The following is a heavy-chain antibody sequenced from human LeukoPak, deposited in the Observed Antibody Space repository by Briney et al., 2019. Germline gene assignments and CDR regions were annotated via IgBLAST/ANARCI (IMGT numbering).Heavy chain of an antibody. J-gene: IGHJ2*01. D-gene: IGHD2-2*01. CDR1: GGSLSSYY. CDR3: ARGFCSSASCYGGGRYFGHEVNWYFDL. Sequence: PSETLSLTCTVSGGSLSSYYWSWIRQPPEKGLEWIGYIYDSGKTNHNPSLKSRVTMSVDTSKNQFSLGLSSVTAADTAVYYCARGFCSSASCYGGGRYFGHEVNWYFDLWGRGTLVTVSS. V-gene: IGHV4-59*12. CDR2: IYDSGKT.